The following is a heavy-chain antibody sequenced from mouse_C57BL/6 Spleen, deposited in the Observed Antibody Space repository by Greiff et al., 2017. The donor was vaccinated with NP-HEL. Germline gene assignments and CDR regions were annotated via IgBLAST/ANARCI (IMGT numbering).Heavy chain of an antibody. CDR2: INPNNGGT. V-gene: IGHV1-26*01. CDR3: ARGETDYAMDY. J-gene: IGHJ4*01. Sequence: VQLQQSGPELVKPGASVKISCKASGYTFTDYYMNWVKQSHGKSLEWIGDINPNNGGTSYNQKFKGKATLTVDKSSSTAYMELRSLTSKDSAVYYCARGETDYAMDYWGQGTSVTVSS. CDR1: GYTFTDYY.